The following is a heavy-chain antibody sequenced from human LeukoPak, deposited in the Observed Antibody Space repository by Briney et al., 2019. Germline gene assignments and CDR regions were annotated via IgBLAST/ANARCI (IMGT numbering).Heavy chain of an antibody. CDR2: ISAYNGNT. Sequence: ASVKVSCKASGYTFTSYGISWVRQAPGQGLEWMGWISAYNGNTNYAQKLQGRVTMTTDTSTSTAYMELRSLRSDDTAVYYCARVQHLRLMHNWFDPWGQGTLVTVSS. CDR1: GYTFTSYG. CDR3: ARVQHLRLMHNWFDP. D-gene: IGHD1-1*01. J-gene: IGHJ5*02. V-gene: IGHV1-18*01.